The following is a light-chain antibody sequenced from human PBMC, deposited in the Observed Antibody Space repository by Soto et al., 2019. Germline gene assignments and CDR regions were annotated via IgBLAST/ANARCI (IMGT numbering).Light chain of an antibody. J-gene: IGKJ3*01. CDR1: QSISSY. CDR3: QQSYSTPQIT. CDR2: AAS. Sequence: DIQMTQSPSSLSASVGDRVTITCRASQSISSYLNWYQQKPGKAPKLLIYAASSLQSGVPSRFSGSGYGTDFTLTISSLQPEDFATDYFQQSYSTPQITFGPGTKVDI. V-gene: IGKV1-39*01.